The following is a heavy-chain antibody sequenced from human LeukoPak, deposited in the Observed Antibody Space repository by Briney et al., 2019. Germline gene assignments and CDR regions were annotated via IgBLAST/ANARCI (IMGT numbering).Heavy chain of an antibody. CDR1: GGSTSSGNYY. V-gene: IGHV4-39*02. Sequence: SETLSLTCTVSGGSTSSGNYYWGWIRQPPGKGLEWIGGVSSSGDTYYNPSLKSRITILIDTSENHFSLKLCSVSAADTAVYYCARLGAGPTYYDFWSGYSSFYFDYWGQGTLVTVSS. J-gene: IGHJ4*02. CDR3: ARLGAGPTYYDFWSGYSSFYFDY. D-gene: IGHD3-3*01. CDR2: VSSSGDT.